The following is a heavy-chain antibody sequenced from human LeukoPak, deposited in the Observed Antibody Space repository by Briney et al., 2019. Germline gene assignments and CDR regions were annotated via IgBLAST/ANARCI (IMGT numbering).Heavy chain of an antibody. CDR3: ATNYFAS. Sequence: SGGSLRLSCAASGFSFSSDWMSWVRQAPGKGLEWVANINQDESETHYVDSVKGRFTISRDNAKNSLYLQMNSLRAEDTAVYYCATNYFASWGQGTLVTVSS. CDR2: INQDESET. CDR1: GFSFSSDW. D-gene: IGHD1-7*01. V-gene: IGHV3-7*01. J-gene: IGHJ4*02.